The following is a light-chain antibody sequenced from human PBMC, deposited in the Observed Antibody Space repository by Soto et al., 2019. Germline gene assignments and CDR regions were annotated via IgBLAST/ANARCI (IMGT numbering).Light chain of an antibody. J-gene: IGLJ1*01. Sequence: QSALTQPASVSGSPGQSITISCTGTSSDIGDYDYVSWYQHLPGKAPKLIIYEVTIRPSGVSNRFSGSKSGNTASLTISGLQAEDEADYYCSSYTTSAPYVFGSGTKVTVL. CDR2: EVT. CDR3: SSYTTSAPYV. CDR1: SSDIGDYDY. V-gene: IGLV2-14*01.